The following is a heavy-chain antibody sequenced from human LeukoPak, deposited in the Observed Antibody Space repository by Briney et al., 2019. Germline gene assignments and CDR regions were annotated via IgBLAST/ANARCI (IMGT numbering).Heavy chain of an antibody. CDR2: IKQDGSEK. J-gene: IGHJ6*02. V-gene: IGHV3-7*01. CDR3: ARSPAVAGTGYYYYGMDV. CDR1: GFTFSSYW. D-gene: IGHD6-19*01. Sequence: GGSLRLSCAASGFTFSSYWMSWVRQAPGKELEWVANIKQDGSEKYYVDSVKGRFTISRDNAKNSLYLQMNSLRAEDTAVYYCARSPAVAGTGYYYYGMDVWGQGTTVTVSS.